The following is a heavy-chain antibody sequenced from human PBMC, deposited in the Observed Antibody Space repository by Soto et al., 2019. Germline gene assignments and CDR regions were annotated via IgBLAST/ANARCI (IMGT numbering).Heavy chain of an antibody. CDR3: AREGYYDRGGYSGEFLDY. CDR2: INPNSGGT. J-gene: IGHJ4*02. Sequence: ASVKVSCKASGYTFTDYYIHWVRQAPGQGLEWMGWINPNSGGTNSAQKFQGRVTMTRDTSIRTAYMELSRLTSDDTAVYYCAREGYYDRGGYSGEFLDYWGQGSLVTVSS. CDR1: GYTFTDYY. V-gene: IGHV1-2*02. D-gene: IGHD3-22*01.